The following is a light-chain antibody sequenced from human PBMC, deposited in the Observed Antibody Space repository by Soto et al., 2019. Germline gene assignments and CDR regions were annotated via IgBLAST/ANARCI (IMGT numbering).Light chain of an antibody. Sequence: QSVLTQPPSVSAAPGQKVTISCSGSRSNIGAGYDVHWYQQLPGTAPKLLIYGNSNRPSGVPDRFSGSKSGTSASLAITGLQAEDEADYYCQSYDSSLSGYVFGTGTKVTV. CDR1: RSNIGAGYD. J-gene: IGLJ1*01. CDR2: GNS. V-gene: IGLV1-40*01. CDR3: QSYDSSLSGYV.